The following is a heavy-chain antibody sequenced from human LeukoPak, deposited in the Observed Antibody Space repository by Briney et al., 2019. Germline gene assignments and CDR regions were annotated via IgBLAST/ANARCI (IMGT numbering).Heavy chain of an antibody. CDR3: ARGSSGWYWDYFDY. Sequence: ASVKVSCKASGYTFTSYAMHWVRQAPGQRLEWMGWINAGNGNTKYSQKFQGRVTITRDTSASTAYMELSSLRSEDTAVYYCARGSSGWYWDYFDYWGQGTLVTVS. CDR2: INAGNGNT. V-gene: IGHV1-3*01. CDR1: GYTFTSYA. D-gene: IGHD6-19*01. J-gene: IGHJ4*02.